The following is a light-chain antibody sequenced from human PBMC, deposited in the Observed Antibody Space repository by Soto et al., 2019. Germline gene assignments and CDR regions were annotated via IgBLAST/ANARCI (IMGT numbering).Light chain of an antibody. V-gene: IGLV1-51*01. CDR2: DNY. Sequence: QSVLTQPPSVSATPGQKVTISCSGRSSNIGNNYVSWYQQFPGAAPKLLIYDNYWRPSGIPDRFSASKSGTSATLGITGLQPGDEADYYCATGDSRLSAVVVGGGTKLTVL. CDR3: ATGDSRLSAVV. CDR1: SSNIGNNY. J-gene: IGLJ2*01.